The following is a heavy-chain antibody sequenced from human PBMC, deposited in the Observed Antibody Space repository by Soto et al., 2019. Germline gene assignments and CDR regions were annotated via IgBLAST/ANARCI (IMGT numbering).Heavy chain of an antibody. CDR3: ARVHSGWSSGHGLDV. CDR2: IYNSGRT. J-gene: IGHJ6*02. CDR1: GASVSSYF. Sequence: SETLSLTCTVSGASVSSYFWSWVRQPPGKGLEWIGYIYNSGRTNYNPSLKSRVTISLDTSDSDFSLRLTSLTAADTAVYYCARVHSGWSSGHGLDVWGQGTTVTVSS. V-gene: IGHV4-59*02. D-gene: IGHD6-19*01.